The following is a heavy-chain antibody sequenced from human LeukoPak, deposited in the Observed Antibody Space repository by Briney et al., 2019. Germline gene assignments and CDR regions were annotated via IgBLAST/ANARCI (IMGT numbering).Heavy chain of an antibody. CDR1: GYSISSGYY. J-gene: IGHJ5*02. Sequence: SETLSLTCTVSGYSISSGYYWGWIRQPPGKGLEWIGSIYHSGSTYYNPSLKSRVTISVDTSKNQFSLKLSSVTAADTAVYYCARVKGDLTTNWFDPWGQGTLVTVSS. CDR2: IYHSGST. D-gene: IGHD2-21*02. CDR3: ARVKGDLTTNWFDP. V-gene: IGHV4-38-2*02.